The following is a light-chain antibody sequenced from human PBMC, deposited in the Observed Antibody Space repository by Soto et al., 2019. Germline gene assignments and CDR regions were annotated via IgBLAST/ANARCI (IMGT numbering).Light chain of an antibody. CDR3: QSYDSSLSGWV. Sequence: QSVLTQPPSLSGAPGQRVTISCTGSSSNIGAGYNVHWYQQLPGTAPKLLIYGNSNRPSGVPDRFSGSKSGTSASLAITGLQAEDEADYYCQSYDSSLSGWVFGGGTKLNVL. CDR1: SSNIGAGYN. V-gene: IGLV1-40*01. J-gene: IGLJ3*02. CDR2: GNS.